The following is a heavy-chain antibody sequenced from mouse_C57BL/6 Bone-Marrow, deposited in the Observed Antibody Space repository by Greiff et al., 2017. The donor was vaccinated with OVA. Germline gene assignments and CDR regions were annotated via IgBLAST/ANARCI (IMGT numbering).Heavy chain of an antibody. J-gene: IGHJ4*01. V-gene: IGHV1-26*01. Sequence: EVKLMESGPELVKPGASVKISCKASGYTFTDYYMNWVKQSHGKSLEWIGDINPNNGGTSYNQKFKGKATLTVDKSSSTAYMELRSLTSEDSAVYYCARRGTAMDYWGQGTSVTVSS. D-gene: IGHD3-3*01. CDR3: ARRGTAMDY. CDR1: GYTFTDYY. CDR2: INPNNGGT.